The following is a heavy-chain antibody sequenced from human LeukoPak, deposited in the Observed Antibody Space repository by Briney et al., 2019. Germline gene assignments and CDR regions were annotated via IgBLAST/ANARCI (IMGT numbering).Heavy chain of an antibody. CDR2: IYSGGAT. CDR1: AFSVSSNH. J-gene: IGHJ4*02. Sequence: PGGSLRLSCAVSAFSVSSNHMNWVRQAPGKGLEWVSVIYSGGATYYADSVRGRFTISRDNSKNMVSLQMTSLGAEDTAVYYCARGRFSGLDDYWAQGTLVTVSS. V-gene: IGHV3-53*01. CDR3: ARGRFSGLDDY. D-gene: IGHD6-19*01.